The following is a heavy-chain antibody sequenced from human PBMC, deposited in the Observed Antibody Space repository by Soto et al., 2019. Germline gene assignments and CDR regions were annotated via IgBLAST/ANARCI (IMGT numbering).Heavy chain of an antibody. Sequence: GGSLRLSCAASGFTFSRFAMSWVRQAPGKGLEWVSGITGDGRNTYYANSMEGRFTVSRDNSRDTLYLQMNSLRADDTAVYYCAKGRPSLGGTGRGAMDVWGQGTTVTVSS. CDR1: GFTFSRFA. CDR2: ITGDGRNT. V-gene: IGHV3-23*01. D-gene: IGHD3-16*01. CDR3: AKGRPSLGGTGRGAMDV. J-gene: IGHJ6*02.